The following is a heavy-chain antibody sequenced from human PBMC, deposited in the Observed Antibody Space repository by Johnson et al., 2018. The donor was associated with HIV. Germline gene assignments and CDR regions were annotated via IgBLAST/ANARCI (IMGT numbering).Heavy chain of an antibody. V-gene: IGHV3-30*02. CDR1: GITFSSSG. J-gene: IGHJ3*01. CDR2: IRYDGNNK. Sequence: QVQLVESGGGVVQPGGSLRLSCAASGITFSSSGMNWVRQAPGKGLEWVSFIRYDGNNKYYTDSVKGRFSISRDNAKNSLYLQMDSLRAEDTAMYYCARAKDAAYPYDAFDVWGHGTMVIVSA. D-gene: IGHD2-15*01. CDR3: ARAKDAAYPYDAFDV.